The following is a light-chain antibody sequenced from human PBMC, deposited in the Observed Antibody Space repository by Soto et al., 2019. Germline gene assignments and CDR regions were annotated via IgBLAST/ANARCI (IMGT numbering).Light chain of an antibody. CDR3: QNYNNWPLT. V-gene: IGKV3-20*01. CDR2: GAS. CDR1: ESISSSH. J-gene: IGKJ4*01. Sequence: EIVLTQSPGTVSLSPGESATLSCRASESISSSHLAWYQQKPGQAPRLLIYGASSRATGFPDRFSGSGSGTDFTLTISSLQSEDFAVYYCQNYNNWPLTFGGGTKVEIK.